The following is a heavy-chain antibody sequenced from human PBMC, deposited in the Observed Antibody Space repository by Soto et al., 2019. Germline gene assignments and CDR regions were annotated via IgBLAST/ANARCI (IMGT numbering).Heavy chain of an antibody. D-gene: IGHD4-17*01. CDR1: GYSFTSYW. CDR2: IYPGDSDT. Sequence: PGESLKISCKGSGYSFTSYWIGWVRQMPGKGLEWMGIIYPGDSDTRYSPSFQGQVTISADKSISTAYLQWSSLKASDTAMYYCARVIPYGDYLSNGMDVWGQGTTVTVSS. J-gene: IGHJ6*02. CDR3: ARVIPYGDYLSNGMDV. V-gene: IGHV5-51*01.